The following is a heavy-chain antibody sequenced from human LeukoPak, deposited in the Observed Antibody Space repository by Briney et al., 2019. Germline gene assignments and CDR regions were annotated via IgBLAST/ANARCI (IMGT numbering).Heavy chain of an antibody. CDR2: INPSGGST. D-gene: IGHD1-14*01. V-gene: IGHV1-46*01. J-gene: IGHJ4*02. CDR3: ARDLERNRMHY. CDR1: GYTFTSYY. Sequence: GASVKLSCKASGYTFTSYYMHWVRQAPGQGLEWMGIINPSGGSTSYAQKFQGRVTMTRDMSTSTVYMELSSLRSEDTAVYYCARDLERNRMHYWGQGTLVTVSS.